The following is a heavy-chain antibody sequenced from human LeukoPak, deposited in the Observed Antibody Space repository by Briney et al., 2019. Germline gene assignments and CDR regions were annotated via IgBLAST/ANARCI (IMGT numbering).Heavy chain of an antibody. CDR2: INHSGST. CDR3: ARGSVGIVARKTGFYY. D-gene: IGHD5-12*01. Sequence: PSETLSLTCAVYGGSFSGYYWSWIRQPPGKGLEWIGEINHSGSTNYNPSLKSRVTISVDTSKNQFSLKLSSVTAADTAVYYCARGSVGIVARKTGFYYWGQGTLVTVSS. J-gene: IGHJ4*02. CDR1: GGSFSGYY. V-gene: IGHV4-34*01.